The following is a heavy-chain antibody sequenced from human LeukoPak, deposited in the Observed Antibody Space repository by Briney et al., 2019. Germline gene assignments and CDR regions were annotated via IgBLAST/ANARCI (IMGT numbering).Heavy chain of an antibody. Sequence: GGSLRLSCVASGFTFDNYWMSWVRQAPGKGLEWVANIKQDGSEKYYVDSVKGQFTISRGNAKKSLYLQMNSLRAEDTAIYYCARMSPPFSAWGQGTLVTVSS. CDR1: GFTFDNYW. J-gene: IGHJ5*02. CDR2: IKQDGSEK. V-gene: IGHV3-7*01. CDR3: ARMSPPFSA.